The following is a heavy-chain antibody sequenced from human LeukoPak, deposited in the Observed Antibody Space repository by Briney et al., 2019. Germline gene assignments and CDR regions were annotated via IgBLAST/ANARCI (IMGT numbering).Heavy chain of an antibody. V-gene: IGHV3-7*01. J-gene: IGHJ6*03. CDR3: ARIIVATILTSNYYYYMDV. CDR1: GFTFSSYW. D-gene: IGHD5-12*01. CDR2: IKQDGSEK. Sequence: GGSLRLSCAASGFTFSSYWMSWVRQAPGKGLEWVANIKQDGSEKYYVDSVKGRFTISRDNAKNSLYLQMNSLRAEDTAVYYCARIIVATILTSNYYYYMDVWGKGTTVTVSS.